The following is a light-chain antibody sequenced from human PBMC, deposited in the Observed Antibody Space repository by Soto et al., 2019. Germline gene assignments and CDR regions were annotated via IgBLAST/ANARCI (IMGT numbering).Light chain of an antibody. J-gene: IGKJ1*01. CDR2: GAS. Sequence: ETVLTQSPGTLSLSPGERATLSCRASQSVSSSFLAWYQQRPGQAPRLLIYGASSRATGIPDRFSGSGSGTDFPLTISRLEPEDFAVYYCHQYGSSPWTFGQGTKVEIK. CDR3: HQYGSSPWT. CDR1: QSVSSSF. V-gene: IGKV3-20*01.